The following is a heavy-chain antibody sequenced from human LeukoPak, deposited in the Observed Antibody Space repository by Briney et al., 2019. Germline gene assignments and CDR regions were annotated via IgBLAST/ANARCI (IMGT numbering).Heavy chain of an antibody. CDR1: GFTFSDYY. CDR2: ISSSGSTI. CDR3: ARDLRIAAAGSDY. J-gene: IGHJ4*02. Sequence: GGSLRLSCAASGFTFSDYYMSWIRQAPGKGLEWVSYISSSGSTIYYADSVKGRFTISRDNAKDSLYLQMNSLRAEDTAVYYCARDLRIAAAGSDYWGQGTLVTVSS. D-gene: IGHD6-13*01. V-gene: IGHV3-11*04.